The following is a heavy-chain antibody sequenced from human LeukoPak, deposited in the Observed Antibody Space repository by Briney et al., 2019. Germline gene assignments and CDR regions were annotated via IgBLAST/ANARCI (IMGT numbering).Heavy chain of an antibody. CDR3: AREVELRPIMHNWFDP. CDR1: GGSISSYY. D-gene: IGHD1-7*01. J-gene: IGHJ5*02. CDR2: IYTSGST. V-gene: IGHV4-4*07. Sequence: SETLSLTCTVSGGSISSYYWSWIRQPTGKGLEWIGRIYTSGSTNYNPSLKSRVTMSVDTSKNQFSLKLSSVTAADTAVYYCAREVELRPIMHNWFDPWGQGTLVTVSS.